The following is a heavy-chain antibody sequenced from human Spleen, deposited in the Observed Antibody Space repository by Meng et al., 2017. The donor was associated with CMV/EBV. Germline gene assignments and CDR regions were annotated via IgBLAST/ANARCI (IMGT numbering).Heavy chain of an antibody. CDR1: GFTFSSYS. J-gene: IGHJ3*02. V-gene: IGHV3-21*01. CDR2: SSSGSDYI. Sequence: ETLSLTCAASGFTFSSYSMNWVRQAPGKGLEWVSSSSSGSDYIYYADSVKGRFTTYRDNSENTMYLHTNSRRAEDTAVYYCERTIALRTSHLLGAFDIWVQGTMVTVSS. CDR3: ERTIALRTSHLLGAFDI. D-gene: IGHD5-24*01.